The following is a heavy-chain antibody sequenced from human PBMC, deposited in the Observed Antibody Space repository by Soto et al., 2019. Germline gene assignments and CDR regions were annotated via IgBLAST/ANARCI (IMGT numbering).Heavy chain of an antibody. D-gene: IGHD2-15*01. J-gene: IGHJ6*02. CDR1: GFTFSSYG. CDR2: ISYDGSNK. Sequence: RGSLRLSCAASGFTFSSYGMHWVRQAPGKGLEWVAVISYDGSNKYYADSVKGRFTISRDNSKNTLYLQMNSLRAEDTAVYYCAKVSARDRGGMDVWGQGTTVTVSS. CDR3: AKVSARDRGGMDV. V-gene: IGHV3-30*18.